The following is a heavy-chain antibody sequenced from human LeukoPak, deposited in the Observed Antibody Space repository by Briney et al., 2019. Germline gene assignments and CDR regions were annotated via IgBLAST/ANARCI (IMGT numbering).Heavy chain of an antibody. CDR3: ARTEYYYGSGSLNWFDP. V-gene: IGHV1-69*01. J-gene: IGHJ5*02. CDR1: GGTFSTYV. D-gene: IGHD3-10*01. CDR2: IIPIFGTA. Sequence: SVKVSCKASGGTFSTYVISWVRQAPGQGLEWMGGIIPIFGTANYAQKFQGRVTITADESTSTAYMELSSLRSEDTAVYYCARTEYYYGSGSLNWFDPWGQGTLVTVSS.